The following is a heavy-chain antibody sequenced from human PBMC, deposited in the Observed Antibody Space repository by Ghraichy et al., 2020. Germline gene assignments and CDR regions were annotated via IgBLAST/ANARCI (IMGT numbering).Heavy chain of an antibody. CDR3: ARDFMNWQQLPYRDAFDL. CDR2: IKQDGDEK. CDR1: GFTFSSYW. V-gene: IGHV3-7*03. D-gene: IGHD6-13*01. Sequence: GESLNISCAASGFTFSSYWMNWVRQAPGKGLEWVANIKQDGDEKYYVDSVKGRFIISRDNAKSSLFLQMNSLRAEDTAVYYCARDFMNWQQLPYRDAFDLWGQGTMVIVSS. J-gene: IGHJ3*01.